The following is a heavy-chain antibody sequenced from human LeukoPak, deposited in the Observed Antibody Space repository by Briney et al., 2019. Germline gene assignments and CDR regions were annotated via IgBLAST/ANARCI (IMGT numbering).Heavy chain of an antibody. CDR2: IIPIFGTA. Sequence: GASVKVSCKASGGTFSSYAISWVRQAPGQGLEWMGGIIPIFGTANYAQKFQGRVTITADESTSTAYMELSSLRSEDTAVYYCARLAAIYSNWFDPWGQGTLVTVSS. CDR3: ARLAAIYSNWFDP. V-gene: IGHV1-69*13. J-gene: IGHJ5*02. D-gene: IGHD5-24*01. CDR1: GGTFSSYA.